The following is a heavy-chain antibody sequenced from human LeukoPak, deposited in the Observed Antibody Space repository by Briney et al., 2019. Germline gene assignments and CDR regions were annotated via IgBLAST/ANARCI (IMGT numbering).Heavy chain of an antibody. J-gene: IGHJ3*02. CDR3: ARGRSITLLRGVAMSDGFDI. D-gene: IGHD3-10*01. Sequence: GGSLRLSCGASGFTFSNYGMNWVRQAPGKGLEWVSFTDTSGNYIYYGDSVKGRFTISRDNAKNLVFLQMNGLRAEDTAVYYCARGRSITLLRGVAMSDGFDIWGQGAMVAVSS. V-gene: IGHV3-21*01. CDR1: GFTFSNYG. CDR2: TDTSGNYI.